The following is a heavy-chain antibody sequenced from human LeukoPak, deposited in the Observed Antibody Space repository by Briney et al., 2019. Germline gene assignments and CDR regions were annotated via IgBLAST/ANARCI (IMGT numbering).Heavy chain of an antibody. Sequence: ASVKVSCKASGGTFSSYAISWVRQAPGQGLEWMGWINPNSGGTNYAQKFQGRVTMTRDTSISTAYMELSRLRSDDTAVYYCARNYYGSGSFGWFDPWGQGTLVTVSS. J-gene: IGHJ5*02. CDR1: GGTFSSYA. D-gene: IGHD3-10*01. CDR3: ARNYYGSGSFGWFDP. V-gene: IGHV1-2*02. CDR2: INPNSGGT.